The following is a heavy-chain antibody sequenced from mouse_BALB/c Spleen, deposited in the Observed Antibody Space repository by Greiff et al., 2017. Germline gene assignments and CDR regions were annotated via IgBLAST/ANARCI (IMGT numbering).Heavy chain of an antibody. CDR2: IWSGGST. CDR1: GFSLTSYG. J-gene: IGHJ4*01. V-gene: IGHV2-4-1*01. CDR3: AIPLYGYDDAMDY. D-gene: IGHD2-2*01. Sequence: QVHVKQSGPGLVQPSQSLSITCTVSGFSLTSYGVHWVRQSPGKGLEWLGVIWSGGSTDYNAAFISRLSISKDNSKSQVFFKMNSLQADDTAIYYCAIPLYGYDDAMDYWGQGTSVTVSS.